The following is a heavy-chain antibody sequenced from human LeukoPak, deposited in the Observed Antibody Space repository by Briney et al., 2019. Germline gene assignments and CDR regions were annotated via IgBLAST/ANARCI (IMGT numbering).Heavy chain of an antibody. CDR1: GFSVSGYW. V-gene: IGHV3-7*01. J-gene: IGHJ4*02. CDR2: IKQDGSEK. CDR3: ARDTKYAFDN. Sequence: GGSLRLSCAVSGFSVSGYWMTWVRQAPGKGLEWVANIKQDGSEKNYVDSVKGRFTISRDKAKNSVYLQMNSLRVEDTAVYYCARDTKYAFDNWGQGTLVTVSS. D-gene: IGHD2-2*01.